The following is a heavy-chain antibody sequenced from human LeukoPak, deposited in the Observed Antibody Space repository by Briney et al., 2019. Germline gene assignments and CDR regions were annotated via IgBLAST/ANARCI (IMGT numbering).Heavy chain of an antibody. D-gene: IGHD3-22*01. CDR2: IKSKTDGGTI. Sequence: GGSLRLSCAASGFTFSNAWMNWVRQSPGKGPEWVGRIKSKTDGGTIDYGAPVKGRFTISRDDSKNTLFLQMNSLKTEDTAMYHCTTGVRDSSGYYNFDYWGQGTLVTVSS. CDR1: GFTFSNAW. V-gene: IGHV3-15*01. CDR3: TTGVRDSSGYYNFDY. J-gene: IGHJ4*02.